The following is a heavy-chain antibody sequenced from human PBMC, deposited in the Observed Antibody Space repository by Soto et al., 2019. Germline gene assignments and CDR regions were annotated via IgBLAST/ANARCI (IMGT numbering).Heavy chain of an antibody. D-gene: IGHD3-16*02. J-gene: IGHJ4*02. CDR3: AKDYGPRDDYIWGSYRYLGGETLEQVDY. V-gene: IGHV3-23*01. CDR1: GFTFSSYA. CDR2: ISGSGGST. Sequence: PGGSLRLSCAASGFTFSSYAMSWVRQAPGKGLEWVSAISGSGGSTYYADSVKGRFTISRDNSKNTLYLQMNSLRAEDTAVYYCAKDYGPRDDYIWGSYRYLGGETLEQVDYWGQGTLVTVSS.